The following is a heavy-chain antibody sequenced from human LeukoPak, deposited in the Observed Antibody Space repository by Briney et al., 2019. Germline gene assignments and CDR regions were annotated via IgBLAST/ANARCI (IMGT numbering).Heavy chain of an antibody. CDR3: ASFKSSGEYFDY. Sequence: ASVKVSCKASGNTFTRYYMHWVRQAPGQGLEWMGIIDPSVGSTTYAQRFQGRVTMTRDMSTSTVHMELNRLSSEDTAVYYCASFKSSGEYFDYWGQGTLVTVSS. CDR2: IDPSVGST. CDR1: GNTFTRYY. V-gene: IGHV1-46*01. J-gene: IGHJ4*02. D-gene: IGHD1-1*01.